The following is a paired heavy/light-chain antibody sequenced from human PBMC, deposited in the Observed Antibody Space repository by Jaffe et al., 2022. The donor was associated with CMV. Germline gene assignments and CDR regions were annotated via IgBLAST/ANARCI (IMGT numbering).Heavy chain of an antibody. V-gene: IGHV3-48*03. Sequence: VHLVESGGGLVQPGESLRLSCAVSGFTFSIHEFNWVRQAPGKGLEWVAFISGSGNSVYYAESVKGRFAISRDNPKNSLYLQMNSLTIEDTGVYYCAREVGGALVSGGLDFWGQGTMVTVSS. CDR2: ISGSGNSV. D-gene: IGHD1-26*01. CDR1: GFTFSIHE. CDR3: AREVGGALVSGGLDF. J-gene: IGHJ3*01.
Light chain of an antibody. CDR1: QSLYANGHNY. CDR3: LQTIHTLYT. CDR2: LGS. V-gene: IGKV2-28*01. Sequence: DIVMTQSPPSLPVTPGEPASISCRSSQSLYANGHNYLDWYLQKPGQSPQLLIYLGSNRASGVPDRFSGSGSGTDFTLKISRVEAEDVGVVYCLQTIHTLYTFGQGTKLEIK. J-gene: IGKJ2*01.